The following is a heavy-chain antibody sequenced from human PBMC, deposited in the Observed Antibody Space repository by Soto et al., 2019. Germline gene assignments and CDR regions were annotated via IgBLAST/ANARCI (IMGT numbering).Heavy chain of an antibody. CDR1: GFTFNNFA. Sequence: EVQLLESGGGLVQPGGSLRLSCAASGFTFNNFAMSWVRQAPGKGLEWVSYIGGRDGTILYADSVKGRFASSRDNSNNTLYLQANSLRAEDTAVYYCTRGPYWDTSSCFLPNYYFAMDVWGRGTTVTVSS. V-gene: IGHV3-23*01. D-gene: IGHD2-2*01. CDR2: IGGRDGTI. CDR3: TRGPYWDTSSCFLPNYYFAMDV. J-gene: IGHJ6*02.